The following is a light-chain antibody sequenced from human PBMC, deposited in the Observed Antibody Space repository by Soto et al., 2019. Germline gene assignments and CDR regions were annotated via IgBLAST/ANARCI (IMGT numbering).Light chain of an antibody. J-gene: IGKJ1*01. CDR1: QSVSTY. CDR3: QQRGSWPRT. V-gene: IGKV3-11*01. CDR2: DAS. Sequence: EIVLTQSPATLSLSAGERATLSCRASQSVSTYLAWYQQKPGQAPRLLIYDASNRATGIPARFSGSGSGTDFTLTISSLEPEDFAVYYCQQRGSWPRTFGQGTKVEIK.